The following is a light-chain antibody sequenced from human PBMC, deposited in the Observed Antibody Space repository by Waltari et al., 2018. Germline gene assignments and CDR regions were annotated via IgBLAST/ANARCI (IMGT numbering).Light chain of an antibody. Sequence: DIKITQSPSTMSASEEDRVYNTCRASQSISIWLAWYQQRSGKAPKLLISKSSSLESGVPSRFSGSGSGTEFTLTITNLHPDDFATYYCQHYDNYPVAFGQGTKLEIK. V-gene: IGKV1-5*03. CDR2: KSS. CDR3: QHYDNYPVA. J-gene: IGKJ2*01. CDR1: QSISIW.